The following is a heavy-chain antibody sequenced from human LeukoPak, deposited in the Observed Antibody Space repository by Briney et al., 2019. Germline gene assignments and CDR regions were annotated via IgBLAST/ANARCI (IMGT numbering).Heavy chain of an antibody. CDR2: ISPYNGNR. CDR3: AREAPVAAGSDAFDI. J-gene: IGHJ3*02. V-gene: IGHV1-18*04. Sequence: GASVKVSCKASGYTFTSYYMHWVRQAPGQGLEWMGWISPYNGNRKYAQNLQGRVTMTTDTSTSTAYMELRTLRSDDTAVYYCAREAPVAAGSDAFDIWGQGTMVTVSS. CDR1: GYTFTSYY. D-gene: IGHD6-19*01.